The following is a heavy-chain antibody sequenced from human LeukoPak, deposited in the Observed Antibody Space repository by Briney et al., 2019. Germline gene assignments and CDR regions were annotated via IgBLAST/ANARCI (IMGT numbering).Heavy chain of an antibody. CDR1: GFTFSNYA. D-gene: IGHD6-13*01. CDR2: ITVSGSST. Sequence: GGSLRLSCAASGFTFSNYAMNWVRQAPGKGLEWVSPITVSGSSTFYADSMKGRFTISRDNSKNTLYLQMNSLRAEDTALFYCAKARGSSTGWSFDYWGQGALVTVSS. J-gene: IGHJ4*02. CDR3: AKARGSSTGWSFDY. V-gene: IGHV3-23*01.